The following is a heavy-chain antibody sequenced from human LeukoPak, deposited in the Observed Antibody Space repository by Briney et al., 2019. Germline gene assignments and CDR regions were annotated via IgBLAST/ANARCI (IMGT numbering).Heavy chain of an antibody. V-gene: IGHV1-18*01. CDR1: GYTFTSYG. CDR3: ARDQFTYYYDSSGYFL. D-gene: IGHD3-22*01. CDR2: ISAYNGNT. Sequence: GASVKASCKASGYTFTSYGISWVRQAPGQGLEWMGWISAYNGNTNYAQKLQGRVTMTTDTSTSTAYMELRSLRSDDTAVYYCARDQFTYYYDSSGYFLWGQGTLVTVSS. J-gene: IGHJ4*02.